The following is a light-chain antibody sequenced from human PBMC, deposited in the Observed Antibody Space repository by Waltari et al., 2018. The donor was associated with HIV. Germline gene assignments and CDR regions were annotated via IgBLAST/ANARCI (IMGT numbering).Light chain of an antibody. J-gene: IGLJ2*01. Sequence: QSALTHPAPVSGSPGQSIPPSCPGTSSDVGSYNLFPWYQQHPGKVPKLIIYEVSKRPSGVSYRFSGSKSGDTASLTISGLQAEDEADYYCCSYAGSSTLIFGGGTKLTVL. CDR1: SSDVGSYNL. CDR3: CSYAGSSTLI. V-gene: IGLV2-23*02. CDR2: EVS.